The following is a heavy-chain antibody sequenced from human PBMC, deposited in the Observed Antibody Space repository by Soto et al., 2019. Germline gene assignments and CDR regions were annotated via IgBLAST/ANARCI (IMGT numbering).Heavy chain of an antibody. CDR3: ARDRVGSSGWHSRYMDV. CDR1: GFTLRTYG. J-gene: IGHJ6*03. V-gene: IGHV3-30*03. D-gene: IGHD6-19*01. CDR2: ISYDGRDE. Sequence: GGSLRLSCAASGFTLRTYGIHWVRQAPGKGLEWVAFISYDGRDEYYMESVKGRFTISRDNSKNTLYLQMSGLRGEDTAVYYCARDRVGSSGWHSRYMDVWGQGTTVTVSS.